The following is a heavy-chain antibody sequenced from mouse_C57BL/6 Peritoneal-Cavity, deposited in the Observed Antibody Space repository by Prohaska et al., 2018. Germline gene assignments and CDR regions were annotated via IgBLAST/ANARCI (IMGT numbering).Heavy chain of an antibody. V-gene: IGHV1-52*01. J-gene: IGHJ2*01. CDR3: ARVDYYGSSLYYFDY. CDR1: GYTFTSYW. Sequence: GAELVRPGSSVKLSCKASGYTFTSYWMHWVKQRPIQGLEWIGNIDPSDSETHYNQKFKDKATLTVDKSSSTAYMQLSSLTSEDSAVYYCARVDYYGSSLYYFDYWGQGTTLTVSS. CDR2: IDPSDSET. D-gene: IGHD1-1*01.